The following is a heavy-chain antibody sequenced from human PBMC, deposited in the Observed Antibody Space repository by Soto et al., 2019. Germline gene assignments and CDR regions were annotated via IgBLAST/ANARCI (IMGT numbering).Heavy chain of an antibody. CDR2: TTASGATS. Sequence: EVELFQSGGGSGQPGGSLTLSCAASGFSFGDYPMNWVRQVPGKGLEWIARTTASGATSYYSDSVAGRFMISRDNFRNTLTLQMDRLRVDDTGIYYCAKRSLALAGGWYLDAWGQGTLVTVTS. D-gene: IGHD6-19*01. CDR3: AKRSLALAGGWYLDA. V-gene: IGHV3-23*01. CDR1: GFSFGDYP. J-gene: IGHJ5*02.